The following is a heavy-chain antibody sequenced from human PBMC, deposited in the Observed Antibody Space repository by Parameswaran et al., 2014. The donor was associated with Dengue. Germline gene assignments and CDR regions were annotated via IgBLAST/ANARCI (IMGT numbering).Heavy chain of an antibody. CDR3: ARFPIVVVPAATLSYYYYGMDV. Sequence: RQPPREGPWEWIGYIYYSGSTYYNPSLKSRVTISVDTSKNQFSLKLSSVTAADTAVYYCARFPIVVVPAATLSYYYYGMDVWGQGTTVTVSS. CDR2: IYYSGST. J-gene: IGHJ6*02. V-gene: IGHV4-31*02. D-gene: IGHD2-2*01.